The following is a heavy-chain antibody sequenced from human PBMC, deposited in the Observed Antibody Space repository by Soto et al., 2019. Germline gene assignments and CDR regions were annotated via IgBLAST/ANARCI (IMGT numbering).Heavy chain of an antibody. J-gene: IGHJ6*02. CDR2: ISTYTGNT. Sequence: QVHLVQSGAEVKKPGASVKVFCKASGYTFTNYDINWVRQAPGQGLEWMGWISTYTGNTNYAQKLQGRVTMTTDTSTSTAYMELRSLRSDDTAVYYCARGYYYGSGRPTPGGMDVWGQGTTVTVSS. D-gene: IGHD3-10*01. V-gene: IGHV1-18*01. CDR1: GYTFTNYD. CDR3: ARGYYYGSGRPTPGGMDV.